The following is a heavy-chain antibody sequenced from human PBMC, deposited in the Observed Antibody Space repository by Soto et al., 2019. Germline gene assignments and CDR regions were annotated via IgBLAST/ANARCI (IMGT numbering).Heavy chain of an antibody. V-gene: IGHV3-7*04. CDR3: ARGPEIDYFDY. J-gene: IGHJ4*02. CDR1: GFTFSSYW. D-gene: IGHD2-21*01. Sequence: EVQLVESGGGLVQPGGSLRLSCAASGFTFSSYWMSWVRQAPGKGLEWVANIKQDGSEKYYVDSVKGRFTISRDNAKNSLYLQMNSLRAEDTAVHYCARGPEIDYFDYWGQGTLVTVSS. CDR2: IKQDGSEK.